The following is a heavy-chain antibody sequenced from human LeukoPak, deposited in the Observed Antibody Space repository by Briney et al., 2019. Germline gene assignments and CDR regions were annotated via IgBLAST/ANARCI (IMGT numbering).Heavy chain of an antibody. CDR3: ARDCSGGSCYFDY. CDR2: ILPIFRPA. V-gene: IGHV1-69*01. D-gene: IGHD2-15*01. J-gene: IGHJ4*02. Sequence: TFTSXXIXXXXQAPGXGLXXXGWILPIFRPANYAQQFLGRLTITADESTSTAYMELSSLRSEDTAVYYCARDCSGGSCYFDYWGQGTLVTVSS. CDR1: TFTSXX.